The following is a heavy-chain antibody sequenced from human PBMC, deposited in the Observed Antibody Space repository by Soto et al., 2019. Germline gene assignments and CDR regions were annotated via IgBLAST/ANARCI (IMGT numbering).Heavy chain of an antibody. CDR3: ARGASDYGGNSVDFDY. D-gene: IGHD4-17*01. V-gene: IGHV1-69*01. J-gene: IGHJ4*02. Sequence: QVQLVQSGAEVKKPGSSVKVSCKASGGTFSSYAISWVRQAPGQGLEWMGGIIPIFGTANSAQKFQGRVTITADESTSTAYMERSSLRSEDTAVYYCARGASDYGGNSVDFDYWGQGTLVTVSS. CDR2: IIPIFGTA. CDR1: GGTFSSYA.